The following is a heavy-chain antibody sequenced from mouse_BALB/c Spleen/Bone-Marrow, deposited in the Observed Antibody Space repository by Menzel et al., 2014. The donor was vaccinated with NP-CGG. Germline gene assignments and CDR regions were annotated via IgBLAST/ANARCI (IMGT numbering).Heavy chain of an antibody. J-gene: IGHJ3*01. CDR2: INSNGGST. D-gene: IGHD2-4*01. CDR3: ARDNYYDCDGFAY. CDR1: GFTFSSYG. V-gene: IGHV5-6-3*01. Sequence: EVKLMESGGGLVQPGGSLKISCAASGFTFSSYGMSWVRQTPDKRLDLVATINSNGGSTYYPDSVKGRFTISRDNAKNTLYLQMSSLKSEDTAMYYCARDNYYDCDGFAYWGQGTLVTVSA.